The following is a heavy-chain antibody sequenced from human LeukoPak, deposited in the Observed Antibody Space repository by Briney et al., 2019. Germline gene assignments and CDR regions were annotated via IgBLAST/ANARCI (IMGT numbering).Heavy chain of an antibody. Sequence: ESLKISCKGSGYSFASYYIGWVRQMPGKGLEWMGIIYPGDSDTRYSPSFQGQVTISAGQSISTAYLQWSSLKASDTAMYYCARFLVSSGWYLDYWGQGTLVTVSS. CDR2: IYPGDSDT. CDR3: ARFLVSSGWYLDY. J-gene: IGHJ4*02. D-gene: IGHD6-19*01. V-gene: IGHV5-51*01. CDR1: GYSFASYY.